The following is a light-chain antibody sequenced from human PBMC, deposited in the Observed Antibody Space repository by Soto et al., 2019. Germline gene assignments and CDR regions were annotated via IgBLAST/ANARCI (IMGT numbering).Light chain of an antibody. Sequence: DIVMTQSPDPLAVSLGERATINCKSSQSILYSSNNKNYLAWYQQKPGQPPELLIYWASTRESGVPDRFSGSGSGTDFTLTISSLQAEDVAVYYCQQYYSTPPTFGQGTKVEIK. CDR2: WAS. J-gene: IGKJ1*01. V-gene: IGKV4-1*01. CDR3: QQYYSTPPT. CDR1: QSILYSSNNKNY.